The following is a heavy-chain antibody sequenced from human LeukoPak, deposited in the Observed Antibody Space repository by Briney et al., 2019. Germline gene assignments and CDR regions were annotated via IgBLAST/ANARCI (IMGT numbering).Heavy chain of an antibody. CDR3: AKTLGYCSGGSCYSGVIDY. CDR1: GFTFSSYG. CDR2: ISGSGGST. Sequence: PGGSLRLSCAASGFTFSSYGMSWVRQAPGKGLEWVPAISGSGGSTYYADSMKGRFIISRDNSKNTLYLQMNSLRAEDTAVYYCAKTLGYCSGGSCYSGVIDYWGQGTLVTVSS. V-gene: IGHV3-23*01. J-gene: IGHJ4*02. D-gene: IGHD2-15*01.